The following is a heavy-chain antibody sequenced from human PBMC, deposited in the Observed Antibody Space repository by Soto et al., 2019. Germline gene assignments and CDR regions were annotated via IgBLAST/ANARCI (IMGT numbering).Heavy chain of an antibody. V-gene: IGHV4-34*01. CDR3: AGTWDLDV. D-gene: IGHD1-26*01. J-gene: IGHJ6*02. CDR2: INYSGNT. CDR1: GESLSGYY. Sequence: QVQLQQWGAGLLKPSETLSLTCAVYGESLSGYYGNWIRQSPGKGLEWIGEINYSGNTNYNPSLTSRVTISIDTSKNEFSLNMSSVTAADTAVYYCAGTWDLDVWGQGTTVIVSS.